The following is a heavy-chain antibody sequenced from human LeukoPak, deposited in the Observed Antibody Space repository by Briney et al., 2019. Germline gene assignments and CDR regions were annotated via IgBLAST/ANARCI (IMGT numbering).Heavy chain of an antibody. J-gene: IGHJ5*02. V-gene: IGHV3-7*01. CDR2: TKQDGSEK. Sequence: AWGSLCLSCAASGFTFSSFCRGWVRPAPGKGLEWVANTKQDGSEKYYVDSVKGRFTICRDNTKNSLYLQMNSLRAEETAVYYCARNGVPSAVTAMVGWFDPWGQGTLVTVSS. D-gene: IGHD2-21*02. CDR1: GFTFSSFC. CDR3: ARNGVPSAVTAMVGWFDP.